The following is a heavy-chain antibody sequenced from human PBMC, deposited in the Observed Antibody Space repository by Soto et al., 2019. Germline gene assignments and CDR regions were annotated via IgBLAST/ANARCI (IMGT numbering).Heavy chain of an antibody. J-gene: IGHJ5*02. CDR3: ARAITMVRGVIPPYNWFDP. CDR1: GGTFSSYA. CDR2: IIPIFGTA. Sequence: QVQLVQSGAEVKKPGSSVKVSCKASGGTFSSYAISWVRQAPGQGLEWMGGIIPIFGTANYAQKFQGRVTITADESTSTAYMELSSLRSEDTAVYYGARAITMVRGVIPPYNWFDPWGQGTLVTVSS. D-gene: IGHD3-10*01. V-gene: IGHV1-69*01.